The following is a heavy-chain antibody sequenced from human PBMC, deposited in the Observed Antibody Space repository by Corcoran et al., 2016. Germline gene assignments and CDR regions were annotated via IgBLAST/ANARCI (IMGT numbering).Heavy chain of an antibody. Sequence: QVQLQESGPGLVKPSETLSLTCTVSGGSVSSGSYYWSWIRQPPGKGLEWIGYIYYSGSTNYNPSLKSRVTISVDTSKNQFSLKLSSVTAADTAVYYCARWGGGNTGGPVDYWGQGTLVTVSS. CDR2: IYYSGST. CDR3: ARWGGGNTGGPVDY. V-gene: IGHV4-61*01. J-gene: IGHJ4*02. CDR1: GGSVSSGSYY. D-gene: IGHD2-15*01.